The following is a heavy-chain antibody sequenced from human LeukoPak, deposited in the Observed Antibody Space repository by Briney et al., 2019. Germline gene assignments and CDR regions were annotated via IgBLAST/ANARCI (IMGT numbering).Heavy chain of an antibody. CDR1: GYTFTSYG. V-gene: IGHV1-18*01. CDR2: ISAYNGNT. D-gene: IGHD5-24*01. J-gene: IGHJ4*02. CDR3: GRDDRNLPVEMATTDY. Sequence: ASVKVSCKASGYTFTSYGISWVRQAPGQGREWMGWISAYNGNTNYAQKLQGRVTMTTDTSTSTAYMELRSLRSDDTAVYYCGRDDRNLPVEMATTDYWGQGTLVTVSS.